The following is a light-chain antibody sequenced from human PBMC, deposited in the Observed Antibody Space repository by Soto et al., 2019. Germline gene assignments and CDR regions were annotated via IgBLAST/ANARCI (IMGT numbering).Light chain of an antibody. CDR3: NAYTGSLTLGVV. CDR1: SSDVGAYKY. J-gene: IGLJ2*01. V-gene: IGLV2-14*01. CDR2: EVG. Sequence: QSALTQPASVSGSAGQSITISCTGSSSDVGAYKYVSWYQQYPGKAPKLIIYEVGHRPSGVSNRFSGSKSGKTASLTISELQAEDEAEYFCNAYTGSLTLGVVFGGGTKLTVL.